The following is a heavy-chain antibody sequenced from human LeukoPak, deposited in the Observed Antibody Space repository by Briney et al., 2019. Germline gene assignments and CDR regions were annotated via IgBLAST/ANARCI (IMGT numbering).Heavy chain of an antibody. CDR3: VRGMGHTSGTEASEY. J-gene: IGHJ4*02. V-gene: IGHV3-48*01. CDR2: ISSSSSTI. D-gene: IGHD3/OR15-3a*01. CDR1: GFTFSSYS. Sequence: GGSLRLSCAASGFTFSSYSMNWVRQAPGKGLEWVSDISSSSSTIYYADSVKGRFTISRDNAKNSLYLQMNSLKTEDTAVYFCVRGMGHTSGTEASEYWGQGTLVTVSS.